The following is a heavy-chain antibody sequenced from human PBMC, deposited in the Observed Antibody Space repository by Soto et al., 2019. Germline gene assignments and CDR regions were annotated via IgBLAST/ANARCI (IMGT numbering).Heavy chain of an antibody. J-gene: IGHJ4*02. V-gene: IGHV1-58*01. Sequence: KVSCKASGFTFTSSAVQWVRQARGQRLEWIGWIVVGSGNTNYAQKFQERVTITRDMSTSTAYMELSSLRSEDTAVYYCAAGDSSLKGLAGYWGQGTLVTVSS. CDR3: AAGDSSLKGLAGY. CDR1: GFTFTSSA. CDR2: IVVGSGNT. D-gene: IGHD7-27*01.